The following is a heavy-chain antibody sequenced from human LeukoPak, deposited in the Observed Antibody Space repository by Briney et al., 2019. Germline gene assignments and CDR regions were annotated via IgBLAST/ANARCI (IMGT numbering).Heavy chain of an antibody. D-gene: IGHD3-16*02. CDR3: ASGPLGELSLYFY. Sequence: GGSLRLSCAASGFTFSSYGMHWVRQAPGKGLEWVAVIWYDGTNKYYADSVKGRFTISRDNSKNTLYLQMNSLRAEDTAVYYCASGPLGELSLYFYWGQGTLVTVSS. V-gene: IGHV3-33*01. CDR1: GFTFSSYG. CDR2: IWYDGTNK. J-gene: IGHJ4*02.